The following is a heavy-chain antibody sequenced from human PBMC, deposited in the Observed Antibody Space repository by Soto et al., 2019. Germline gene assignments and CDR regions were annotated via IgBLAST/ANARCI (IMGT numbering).Heavy chain of an antibody. V-gene: IGHV1-18*01. D-gene: IGHD2-2*01. Sequence: QVQLVQSGAEVKKPGASVKVSCKASGYTFTSYGISWVRQAPGQGLEWMGWISAYNGNTNYAQKLQGRVTMTTDASTSTAYMELRSLRSDDTAMYYCANIVVVPAAWDYYYYYMDVWGKGTMVTVSS. J-gene: IGHJ6*03. CDR3: ANIVVVPAAWDYYYYYMDV. CDR1: GYTFTSYG. CDR2: ISAYNGNT.